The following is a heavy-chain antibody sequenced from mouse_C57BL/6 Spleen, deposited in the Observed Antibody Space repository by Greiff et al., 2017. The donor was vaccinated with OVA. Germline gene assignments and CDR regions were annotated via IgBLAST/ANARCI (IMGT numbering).Heavy chain of an antibody. V-gene: IGHV1-26*01. Sequence: VQLQQSGPELVKPGASVKISCKASGYTFTDYYMNWVKQSHGKSLEWIGDINPNNGGTSYNQKFKGKATLTVDKSSSTAYMELRSRTSEDSAVYYCARGGIRGFFDYWGQGTTLTVSS. D-gene: IGHD2-4*01. CDR2: INPNNGGT. CDR3: ARGGIRGFFDY. J-gene: IGHJ2*01. CDR1: GYTFTDYY.